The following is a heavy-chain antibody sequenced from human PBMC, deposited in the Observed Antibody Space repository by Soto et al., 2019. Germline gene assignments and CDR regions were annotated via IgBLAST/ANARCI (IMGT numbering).Heavy chain of an antibody. CDR3: AKEAGDH. CDR1: GGNFNTYT. V-gene: IGHV1-69*13. J-gene: IGHJ4*02. CDR2: IIPMFDIK. Sequence: ASVKVSCKTSGGNFNTYTLTWVRQAPGQGLEWIGGIIPMFDIKNVAQRFQGRVTLNADDSMTTAYMEMTSLRSDDTAVYYCAKEAGDHWGQGTLVTVSS. D-gene: IGHD3-10*01.